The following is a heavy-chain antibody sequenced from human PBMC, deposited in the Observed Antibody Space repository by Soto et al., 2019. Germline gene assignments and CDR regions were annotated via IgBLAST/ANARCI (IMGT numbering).Heavy chain of an antibody. CDR1: GASISSYS. CDR3: ARATGTLRSRNCDY. Sequence: SETLSLTCSVSGASISSYSWSWIRQPAGKGLEWIGRISASGNLNYNPSLKSRVTMSVDTSKNQFSLKLSSVTAADTAVYYCARATGTLRSRNCDYWGQGSLVTVSS. J-gene: IGHJ4*02. D-gene: IGHD1-1*01. V-gene: IGHV4-4*07. CDR2: ISASGNL.